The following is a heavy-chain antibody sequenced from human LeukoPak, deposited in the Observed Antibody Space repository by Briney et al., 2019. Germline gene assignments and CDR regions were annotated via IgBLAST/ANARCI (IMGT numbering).Heavy chain of an antibody. D-gene: IGHD3-3*01. CDR1: GGSISSSSYY. J-gene: IGHJ6*02. V-gene: IGHV4-39*01. Sequence: PSETLSLTCTVSGGSISSSSYYWGWIRQPPGKGLEWIGSIYYSGSTYYNPSLKSRVTISVDTSKNQFSLKLSSVTAADTAVYYCARMGGSYDFWSGYSYYCGMDVWGQGTTVTVSS. CDR3: ARMGGSYDFWSGYSYYCGMDV. CDR2: IYYSGST.